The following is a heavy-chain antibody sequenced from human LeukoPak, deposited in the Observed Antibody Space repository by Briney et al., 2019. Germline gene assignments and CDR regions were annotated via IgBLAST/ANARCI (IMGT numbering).Heavy chain of an antibody. J-gene: IGHJ4*02. Sequence: ASVKVSCKASGYTFTSYGISWVRQAPGQGLEWMGWISAYNGNTNYAQKLQGRVTMTTDTSTGTAYTELRSLRSDDTAVYYCARDADFWSGYYYLDYWGQGTLVTVSS. CDR2: ISAYNGNT. D-gene: IGHD3-3*01. V-gene: IGHV1-18*01. CDR1: GYTFTSYG. CDR3: ARDADFWSGYYYLDY.